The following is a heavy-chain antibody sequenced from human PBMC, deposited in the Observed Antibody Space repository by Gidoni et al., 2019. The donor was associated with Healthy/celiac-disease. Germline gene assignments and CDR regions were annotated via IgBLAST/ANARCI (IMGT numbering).Heavy chain of an antibody. V-gene: IGHV3-7*01. CDR2: IKQDGSEK. CDR1: GFTFSSYW. Sequence: EVQLVESGGGLVQPGGSLRLSCAASGFTFSSYWMSWVRQAPGKGLEWVANIKQDGSEKYYVDSVKGRFTISRDNAKNSLYLQMNSLRAEDTAVYYCARDLVRVVPAAIAAFDIWGQGTMVTVSS. D-gene: IGHD2-2*01. J-gene: IGHJ3*02. CDR3: ARDLVRVVPAAIAAFDI.